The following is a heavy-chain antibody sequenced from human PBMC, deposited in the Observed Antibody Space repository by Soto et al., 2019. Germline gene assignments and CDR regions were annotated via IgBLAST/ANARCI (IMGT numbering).Heavy chain of an antibody. V-gene: IGHV4-4*02. Sequence: QVQLQEPGPGLVMPSGTLSLTCAVSGASISSSDWWNWVRQPPGKGLEWIGEIHHSGNIIYNPSLKSRVTISVDDSRNHFSLKMTSVTAADTAVYYCARDFKAPNDAWAFDYWGQGALVTVSS. D-gene: IGHD3-16*01. J-gene: IGHJ4*02. CDR2: IHHSGNI. CDR3: ARDFKAPNDAWAFDY. CDR1: GASISSSDW.